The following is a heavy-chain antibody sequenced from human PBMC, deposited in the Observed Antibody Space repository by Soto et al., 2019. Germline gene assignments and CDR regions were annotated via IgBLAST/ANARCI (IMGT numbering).Heavy chain of an antibody. Sequence: SETLSLTCTVSGGSISSGGYYWSWIRQHPGKGLEWIGYIYYSGSTYYNPSLKSRVTISVDTSKNQFSLKLSSVTAADTAVYYCAKGPDRVTARFIDNWGQGTLVTVSS. V-gene: IGHV4-31*03. J-gene: IGHJ4*02. CDR3: AKGPDRVTARFIDN. D-gene: IGHD2-21*02. CDR2: IYYSGST. CDR1: GGSISSGGYY.